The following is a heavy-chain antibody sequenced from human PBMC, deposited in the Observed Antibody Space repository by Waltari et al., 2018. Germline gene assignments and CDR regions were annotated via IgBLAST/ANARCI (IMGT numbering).Heavy chain of an antibody. J-gene: IGHJ4*02. V-gene: IGHV3-73*01. Sequence: EVQLVESGGALVQPGGSLKLACAASGLIFSDNAMDWIRQASGKGREWVGRIRSITKGDATAYAESVQGRFTIARDDSKNTAYLEMNSLKTDDTAVYYCIRPFEMGIDWGQGTLVIVSS. CDR3: IRPFEMGID. CDR2: IRSITKGDAT. D-gene: IGHD7-27*01. CDR1: GLIFSDNA.